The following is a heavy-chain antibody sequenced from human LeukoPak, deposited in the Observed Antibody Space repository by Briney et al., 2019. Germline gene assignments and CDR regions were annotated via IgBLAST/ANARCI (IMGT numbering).Heavy chain of an antibody. D-gene: IGHD3-10*01. CDR1: GGSISSRSYY. CDR2: FYYSVST. Sequence: KSSETLSLTCTVSGGSISSRSYYWGWIRQPPGKGLEWIGSFYYSVSTYYNPSLKSRVTISADTSKNQFSLKLSSVTAADTAVYYCARAYPRYYGSGSLYWFDPWGQGTLVTVSS. CDR3: ARAYPRYYGSGSLYWFDP. J-gene: IGHJ5*02. V-gene: IGHV4-39*01.